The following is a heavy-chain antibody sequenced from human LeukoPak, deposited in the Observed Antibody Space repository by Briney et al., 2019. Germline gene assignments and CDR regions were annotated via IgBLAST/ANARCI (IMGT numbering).Heavy chain of an antibody. Sequence: GGSLRLSCAASGFTFSSYSMNWVRQAPGKGLEWVAVISYDGSNKYYADSVKGRFTISRDNSKNTLYLQMNSLRAEDTAVYYCARDRYYYDSSGSTEGPWGQGTLVTVSS. J-gene: IGHJ5*02. CDR3: ARDRYYYDSSGSTEGP. CDR2: ISYDGSNK. CDR1: GFTFSSYS. D-gene: IGHD3-22*01. V-gene: IGHV3-30*03.